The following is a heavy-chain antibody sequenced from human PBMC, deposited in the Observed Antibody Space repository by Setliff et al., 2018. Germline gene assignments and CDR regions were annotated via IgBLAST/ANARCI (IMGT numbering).Heavy chain of an antibody. J-gene: IGHJ3*02. D-gene: IGHD5-12*01. CDR1: GKTDDSYH. CDR3: ARSFNSGFYHQRDAYDI. Sequence: ASVKVSCKTPGKTDDSYHIHWVRQAPGQGLEWMGVIKPGIDTTTYAEKFQDRITITADTSTSTSYMELRSLTSDDTAVYFCARSFNSGFYHQRDAYDIWGQGTLVTVSS. CDR2: IKPGIDTT. V-gene: IGHV1-46*02.